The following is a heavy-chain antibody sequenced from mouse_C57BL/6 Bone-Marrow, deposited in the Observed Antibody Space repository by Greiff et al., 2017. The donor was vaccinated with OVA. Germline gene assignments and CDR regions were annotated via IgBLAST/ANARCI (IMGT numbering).Heavy chain of an antibody. CDR3: ARWDYGHWYFDV. Sequence: QVQLQQPGAELVRPGSSVKLSCKASGYTFTSYWMDWVKQRPGQGLEWIGNIYPSDSETHYNQKFKDKATLTVDKSSSTAYMQLSSLTSEDSAVYYCARWDYGHWYFDVWGTGTTVTGSS. CDR1: GYTFTSYW. J-gene: IGHJ1*03. D-gene: IGHD2-4*01. CDR2: IYPSDSET. V-gene: IGHV1-61*01.